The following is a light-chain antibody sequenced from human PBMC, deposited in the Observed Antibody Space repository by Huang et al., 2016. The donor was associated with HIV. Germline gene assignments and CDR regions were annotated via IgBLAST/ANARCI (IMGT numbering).Light chain of an antibody. V-gene: IGKV2-28*01. CDR3: MQGQQPLLT. CDR1: QSLLHNNGYNY. CDR2: LGS. Sequence: DIVMTQSPLSLPVTPGEPASISCRSSQSLLHNNGYNYLEWYLQKPGQAPQLLIYLGSNRASGVPDRFSGSGSGTDFTLKISRVEAEDVGVYYCMQGQQPLLTFGGGTKVEIK. J-gene: IGKJ4*01.